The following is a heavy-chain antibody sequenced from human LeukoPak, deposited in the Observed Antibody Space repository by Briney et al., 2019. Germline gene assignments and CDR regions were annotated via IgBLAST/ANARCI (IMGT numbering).Heavy chain of an antibody. V-gene: IGHV3-53*01. Sequence: GGSLRLSCAASGFTVSSNYMSWVRQAPGKGLEWVSVIYSGGSTYYADSVKGRFTISRDNSKNTLYLQMNSLRAEDTAVYYCARGARSGELATIGYWGQGTLVTVSS. J-gene: IGHJ4*02. CDR3: ARGARSGELATIGY. CDR1: GFTVSSNY. CDR2: IYSGGST. D-gene: IGHD3-10*01.